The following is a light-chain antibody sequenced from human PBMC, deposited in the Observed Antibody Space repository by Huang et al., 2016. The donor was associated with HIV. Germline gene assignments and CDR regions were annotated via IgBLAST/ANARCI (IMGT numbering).Light chain of an antibody. J-gene: IGKJ4*01. V-gene: IGKV1-39*01. CDR2: AAS. CDR3: QQSYSTPNLT. Sequence: DIQMTQSPSSLSASVGDRVTITCRASQSISSSLNWYQQKPGKAPKLLIYAASSLQSGVPSRVSGSGAGTDFTLTISSLQPEDFATYYCQQSYSTPNLTFGGGTKVEIK. CDR1: QSISSS.